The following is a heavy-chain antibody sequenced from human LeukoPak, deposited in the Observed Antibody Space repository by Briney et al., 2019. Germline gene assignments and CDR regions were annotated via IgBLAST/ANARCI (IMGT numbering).Heavy chain of an antibody. CDR1: GFRFNTYS. CDR2: IFSTSTYK. CDR3: AKDMIGRSSPALLLFDY. J-gene: IGHJ4*02. Sequence: PGRSLRLSCAASGFRFNTYSMNWVRQPPGKGLEWVSFIFSTSTYKYYADSVKGRFTISRDNSKNSLYLQMNSLRAEDTALYYCAKDMIGRSSPALLLFDYWGQGTQVIVSS. D-gene: IGHD3-16*01. V-gene: IGHV3-21*04.